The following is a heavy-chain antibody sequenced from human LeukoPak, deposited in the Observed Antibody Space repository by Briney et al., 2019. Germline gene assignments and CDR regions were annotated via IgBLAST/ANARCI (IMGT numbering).Heavy chain of an antibody. CDR3: ARVVLRYFDLADY. J-gene: IGHJ4*02. CDR1: GFTFSSYA. Sequence: GGSLRLSCAASGFTFSSYAMHWVRQAPGKGLEWVAVISYDGSNKYYADSVKGRFTISRDNSKNTLYPQMNSLRAEDTAVYYCARVVLRYFDLADYWGQGTLVTVSS. D-gene: IGHD3-9*01. CDR2: ISYDGSNK. V-gene: IGHV3-30-3*01.